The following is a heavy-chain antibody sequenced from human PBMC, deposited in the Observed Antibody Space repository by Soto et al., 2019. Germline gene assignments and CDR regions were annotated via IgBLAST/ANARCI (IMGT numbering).Heavy chain of an antibody. Sequence: QVQLQESGPGLVKPSQTLSLTCTVSGGSISSGNYYWSWIRQPPGKGLEWIGFISYSGSTYYSTSLKSRVTISVDTSKSQFSLNHSFVTASDTAVYYCATMGTPATGLYFFDYWGQGSLVTVSS. J-gene: IGHJ4*02. CDR3: ATMGTPATGLYFFDY. D-gene: IGHD2-15*01. CDR2: ISYSGST. V-gene: IGHV4-30-4*01. CDR1: GGSISSGNYY.